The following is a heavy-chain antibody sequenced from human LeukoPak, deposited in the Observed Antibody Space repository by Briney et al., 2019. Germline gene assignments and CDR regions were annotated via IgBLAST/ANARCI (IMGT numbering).Heavy chain of an antibody. CDR2: IYYSGST. V-gene: IGHV4-59*01. CDR3: ARVPPGNYYYYMDV. CDR1: GGSISSYY. Sequence: PSETLSLTCTVSGGSISSYYWSWIRQPPGKGLEWIGYIYYSGSTNYNPSLKSRVTISVDTSKTQFSLKLSSVTAADTAVYYCARVPPGNYYYYMDVWGKGTTVTVSS. J-gene: IGHJ6*03.